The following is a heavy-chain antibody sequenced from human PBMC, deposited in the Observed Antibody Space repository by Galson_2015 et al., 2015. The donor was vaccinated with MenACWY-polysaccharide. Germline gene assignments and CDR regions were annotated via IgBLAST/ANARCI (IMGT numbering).Heavy chain of an antibody. Sequence: SLRLSCAASQFTFNNYAMIWVRQAPGKGLEWVSTINPSGGSTWYADSVKGRFSISRDNSNNMLYLQMNSLRADDTAVYYCANGCSICSCSPLDYWGQGTLVTVSS. J-gene: IGHJ4*02. D-gene: IGHD2-2*01. CDR2: INPSGGST. CDR3: ANGCSICSCSPLDY. CDR1: QFTFNNYA. V-gene: IGHV3-23*01.